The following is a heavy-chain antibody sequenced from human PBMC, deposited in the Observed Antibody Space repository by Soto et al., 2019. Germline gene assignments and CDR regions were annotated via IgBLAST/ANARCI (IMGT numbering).Heavy chain of an antibody. CDR3: ASVRDY. V-gene: IGHV4-30-2*01. CDR1: GGSISSGGYS. J-gene: IGHJ4*02. Sequence: QLQLQESGSGLVKPSQTLSLTCAVSGGSISSGGYSWSWFRQPPGKGVEWIGYIYHSGSTYYNPSLKKRVTKTVDRSKYEFSATLSTVTDAHKAVYYRASVRDYWGERTLVAVSS. CDR2: IYHSGST.